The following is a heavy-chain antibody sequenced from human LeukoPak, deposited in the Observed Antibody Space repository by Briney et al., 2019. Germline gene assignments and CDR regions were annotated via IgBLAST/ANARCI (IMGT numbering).Heavy chain of an antibody. Sequence: PSETLSLTCTVSGGSISSYYWSWIRQPAGKGLEWIGHTLYGGSNKFNPSLKSRVTISVDRSKNQFSLTLISVTAADTAVYYCVSLLFGGAGRGNRGQGSLVTVSS. J-gene: IGHJ4*02. V-gene: IGHV4-59*12. CDR2: TLYGGSN. CDR1: GGSISSYY. CDR3: VSLLFGGAGRGN. D-gene: IGHD3-3*01.